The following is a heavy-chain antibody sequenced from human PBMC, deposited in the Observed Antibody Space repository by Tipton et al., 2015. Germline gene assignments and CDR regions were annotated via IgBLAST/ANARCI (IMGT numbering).Heavy chain of an antibody. CDR2: IYPADSDT. Sequence: VQLVQSGAEVKKSGESLKISCKGSGYSFSNYWIGWVRQMPGKGLEWMGIIYPADSDTRYSPSLQGQVTISADKSLSTAYLQWSSMKASDTAMYYCVRHSDYGMDGWGQGTTVTVSS. V-gene: IGHV5-51*01. CDR1: GYSFSNYW. J-gene: IGHJ6*02. CDR3: VRHSDYGMDG.